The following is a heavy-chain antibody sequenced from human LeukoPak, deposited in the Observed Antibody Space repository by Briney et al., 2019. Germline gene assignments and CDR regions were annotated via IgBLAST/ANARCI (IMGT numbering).Heavy chain of an antibody. D-gene: IGHD1-26*01. Sequence: PGGSLRLSCAASGFTFSSYSMNWVRQAPGKGLEWVSSISNSSYIYYADSVKGRFTISRDNAKNALYLQMNSLRAEDTAVYYCARGATPSLMLYYMDVWGKGTTVTVSS. CDR3: ARGATPSLMLYYMDV. CDR1: GFTFSSYS. J-gene: IGHJ6*03. CDR2: ISNSSYI. V-gene: IGHV3-21*01.